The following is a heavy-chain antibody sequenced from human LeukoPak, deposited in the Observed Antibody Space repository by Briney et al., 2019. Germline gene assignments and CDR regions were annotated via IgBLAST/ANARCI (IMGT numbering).Heavy chain of an antibody. CDR3: ARGESSYCSGGCYFAS. D-gene: IGHD2-15*01. J-gene: IGHJ5*01. Sequence: GGSLRLSCAASGFIFSDYYMTWLRQAPGKGMGWISYISSGSSTIYYADSVKGRFTISRDNSKKSVYLQMNSLRAEDTATYYCARGESSYCSGGCYFASWGQGTLVTVSA. CDR2: ISSGSSTI. CDR1: GFIFSDYY. V-gene: IGHV3-11*04.